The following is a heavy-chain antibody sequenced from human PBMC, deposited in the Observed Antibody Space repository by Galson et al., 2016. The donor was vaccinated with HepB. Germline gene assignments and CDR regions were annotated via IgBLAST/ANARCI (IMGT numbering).Heavy chain of an antibody. CDR3: ARFGPDGLDH. V-gene: IGHV1-2*02. CDR2: INPNNGVT. J-gene: IGHJ4*02. CDR1: GYTFTGYF. D-gene: IGHD3-10*01. Sequence: SVKVSCKASGYTFTGYFIHWVRQAPGQGLEWMGWINPNNGVTNYAQKFQGRVTMTRDTSITTAYSDLSRLRSGDTAVYYCARFGPDGLDHWGQGTLVTVSS.